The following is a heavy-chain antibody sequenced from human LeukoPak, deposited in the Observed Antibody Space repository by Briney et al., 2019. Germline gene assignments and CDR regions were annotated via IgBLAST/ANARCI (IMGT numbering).Heavy chain of an antibody. CDR1: GGSISSYY. Sequence: SETLSLTCTVSGGSISSYYWSWIRQPPGKGLEWIGYIYYSGSPNYNPSLKSRVTISVDTSKNQFSLKLSSVTAADTAVYYCARVIHAFDIWDQGTMVTVSS. J-gene: IGHJ3*02. V-gene: IGHV4-59*01. CDR3: ARVIHAFDI. CDR2: IYYSGSP.